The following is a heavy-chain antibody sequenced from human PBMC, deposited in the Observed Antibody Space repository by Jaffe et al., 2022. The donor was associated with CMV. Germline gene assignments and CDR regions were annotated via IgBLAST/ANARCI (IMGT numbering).Heavy chain of an antibody. V-gene: IGHV1-18*01. Sequence: QVQLVQSGAEVKKPGASVKVSCKASGYTFTSYGISWVRQAPGQGLEWMGWISAYNGNTNYAQKLQGRVTMTTDTSTSTAYMELRSLRSDDTAVYYCARSWSDYDILTGYYRPWYFDYWGQGTLVTVSS. CDR1: GYTFTSYG. D-gene: IGHD3-9*01. CDR3: ARSWSDYDILTGYYRPWYFDY. CDR2: ISAYNGNT. J-gene: IGHJ4*02.